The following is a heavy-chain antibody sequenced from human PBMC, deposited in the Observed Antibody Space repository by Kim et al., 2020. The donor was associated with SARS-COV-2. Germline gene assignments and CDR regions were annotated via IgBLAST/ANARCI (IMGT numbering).Heavy chain of an antibody. J-gene: IGHJ6*01. CDR2: VFQSGRT. D-gene: IGHD1-26*01. CDR3: ARDLGISGTDFHYFYGLDV. Sequence: SETLSLTCSVSGASINTFYWSWLRQAPEKGLEWIGYVFQSGRTKYNPSLKSRVTISLDTTKNQVSLKLKSVTAANTAIYFCARDLGISGTDFHYFYGLDV. V-gene: IGHV4-59*13. CDR1: GASINTFY.